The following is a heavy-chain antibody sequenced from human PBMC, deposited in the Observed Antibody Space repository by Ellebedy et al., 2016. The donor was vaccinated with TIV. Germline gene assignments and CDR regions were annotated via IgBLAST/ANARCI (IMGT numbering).Heavy chain of an antibody. CDR3: ARDPLGYCSGGSCSNNWFDP. CDR1: GYTFTQYA. V-gene: IGHV1-3*01. Sequence: AASVKVSCKASGYTFTQYAIHWLRQARGQSLEWMGWINVADGTTKYSQKVQGRVTLTRDPSANTAYMNLSGLTSEDSGIYYCARDPLGYCSGGSCSNNWFDPWGQGTLVTVSS. D-gene: IGHD2-15*01. CDR2: INVADGTT. J-gene: IGHJ5*02.